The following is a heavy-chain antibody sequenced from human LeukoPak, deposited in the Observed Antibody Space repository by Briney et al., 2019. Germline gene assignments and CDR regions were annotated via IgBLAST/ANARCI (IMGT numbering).Heavy chain of an antibody. D-gene: IGHD3-22*01. J-gene: IGHJ4*02. CDR1: GGSISSSSYY. Sequence: SETLSLTCTVSGGSISSSSYYWGWIRQPRGKGLEWIGSIYYSGSTYYNPSLKSRVTISVDRSKNQFSLKLSSVTAADTAVYYCARDGPGLGDDSSGYHFDYWGQGTLVTVSS. CDR3: ARDGPGLGDDSSGYHFDY. V-gene: IGHV4-39*07. CDR2: IYYSGST.